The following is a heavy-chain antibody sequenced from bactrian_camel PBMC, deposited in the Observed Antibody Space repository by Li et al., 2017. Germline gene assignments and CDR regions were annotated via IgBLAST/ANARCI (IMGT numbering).Heavy chain of an antibody. D-gene: IGHD1*01. CDR3: VRDGSFRDFAY. J-gene: IGHJ4*01. V-gene: IGHV3S40*01. CDR1: GYAYGTNC. CDR2: ASVGGGTI. Sequence: DVQLVESGGGSVQAGGSLRLSCTASGYAYGTNCMGWVRQAPGKGLEWVSTASVGGGTIGYADSVKGRFTISRDNAKNTVYLQMNSLKPEDTAVYYCVRDGSFRDFAYWGQGTQVTVS.